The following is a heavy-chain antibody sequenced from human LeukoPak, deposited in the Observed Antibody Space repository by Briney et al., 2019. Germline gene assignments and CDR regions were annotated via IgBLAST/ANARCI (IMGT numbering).Heavy chain of an antibody. Sequence: GGSLRLSCAASGFTYSSYEMNWVRQAPWKGLEWVSYISSSGSTIYYADSVKGRFTISRDNAKNSLYLQMNSLRAEDTAVYYCARVIAGNYWYDYYYGMDVWGQGTTVTVSS. CDR1: GFTYSSYE. CDR2: ISSSGSTI. CDR3: ARVIAGNYWYDYYYGMDV. D-gene: IGHD4-11*01. J-gene: IGHJ6*02. V-gene: IGHV3-48*03.